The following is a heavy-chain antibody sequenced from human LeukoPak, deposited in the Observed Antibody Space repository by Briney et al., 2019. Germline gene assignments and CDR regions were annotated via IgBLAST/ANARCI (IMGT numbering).Heavy chain of an antibody. V-gene: IGHV1-69*05. CDR2: IIPIFGTA. J-gene: IGHJ4*02. D-gene: IGHD4-11*01. Sequence: SVKVSCKASGGTFSSYAISWVRQAPGQGLEWMGGIIPIFGTANYAQKFQGRVTITTDESTSTAYMELSSLRSEDTAVYYCARAPRYSNYVIYYFEYWGQGTLVTVSS. CDR1: GGTFSSYA. CDR3: ARAPRYSNYVIYYFEY.